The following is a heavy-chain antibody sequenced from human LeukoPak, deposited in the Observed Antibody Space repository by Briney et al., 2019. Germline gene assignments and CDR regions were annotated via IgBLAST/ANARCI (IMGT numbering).Heavy chain of an antibody. J-gene: IGHJ6*03. D-gene: IGHD3-10*01. Sequence: PGGSLRLSCAASGFTFSTYWMSWVRQTPGKGLEWVANIKQDGSEKYYVDSVKGRFTISRDNAKISLYLQMNSLRAEDTAVYYCASYFGSETYYIPYNYHYMDVWGKGTTVTVSS. CDR3: ASYFGSETYYIPYNYHYMDV. CDR1: GFTFSTYW. V-gene: IGHV3-7*01. CDR2: IKQDGSEK.